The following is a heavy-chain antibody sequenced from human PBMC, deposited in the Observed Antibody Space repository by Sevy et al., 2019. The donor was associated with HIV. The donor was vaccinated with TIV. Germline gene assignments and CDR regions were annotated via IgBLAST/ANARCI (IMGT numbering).Heavy chain of an antibody. V-gene: IGHV1-8*01. Sequence: ASVKVSCQTSGYAFSNYEINWVRQATGQGLEWMGRMNPNSGDTSYSQKFQGRVTMTSDTPTSTVYMELSGLRFEDTAVYYCARGWTRIYQVIPVYWGQGTLVTVSS. CDR3: ARGWTRIYQVIPVY. CDR1: GYAFSNYE. CDR2: MNPNSGDT. D-gene: IGHD2-15*01. J-gene: IGHJ4*02.